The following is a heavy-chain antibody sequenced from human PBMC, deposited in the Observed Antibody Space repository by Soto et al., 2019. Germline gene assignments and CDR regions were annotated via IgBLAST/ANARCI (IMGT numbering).Heavy chain of an antibody. CDR1: GFTFSSNA. J-gene: IGHJ4*02. CDR3: ARASSVTLYYFDY. D-gene: IGHD3-22*01. CDR2: ISYDGSNK. Sequence: QVQLVESGGGVVQPGRSLRLSCAASGFTFSSNAMHWVRQAQGKGLEWVAVISYDGSNKYYADSVKGRFTISRDNSKNTLYLQMNSLRAEDTAVYYCARASSVTLYYFDYWGQGTLVTVSS. V-gene: IGHV3-30-3*01.